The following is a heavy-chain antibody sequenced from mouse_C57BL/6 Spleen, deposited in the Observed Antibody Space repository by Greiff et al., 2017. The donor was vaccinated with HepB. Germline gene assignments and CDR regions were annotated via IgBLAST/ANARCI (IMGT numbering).Heavy chain of an antibody. Sequence: EVMLVESGGGLVKPGGSLKLSCAASGFTFSSYTMSWVRQTPEKRLEWVATISGGGGNTYYPDSVKGRFTISRDNAKHTLYLQMSSLRSEDTALYYCARRYYGSGAMDYWGQGTSVTVSS. CDR1: GFTFSSYT. J-gene: IGHJ4*01. CDR2: ISGGGGNT. V-gene: IGHV5-9*01. CDR3: ARRYYGSGAMDY. D-gene: IGHD1-1*01.